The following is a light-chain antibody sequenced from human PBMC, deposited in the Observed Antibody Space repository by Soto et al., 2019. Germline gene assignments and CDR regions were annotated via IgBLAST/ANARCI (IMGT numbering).Light chain of an antibody. CDR1: QSVTFSY. CDR2: GAS. V-gene: IGKV3-20*01. J-gene: IGKJ5*01. CDR3: QQYGGSPPIT. Sequence: EIVLTQSPGTLSLSPGERATLSCRASQSVTFSYLAWYQQKPGQAPRLLIYGASSRATGIPDRFSGSGSGTDFTLTFSRLEPEDFAVYYCQQYGGSPPITFGQGTRLEIK.